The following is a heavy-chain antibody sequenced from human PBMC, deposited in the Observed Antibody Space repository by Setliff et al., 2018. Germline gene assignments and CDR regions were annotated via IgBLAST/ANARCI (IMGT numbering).Heavy chain of an antibody. V-gene: IGHV3-48*01. J-gene: IGHJ1*01. Sequence: GGSLRLSCAASGFTFSTYNMNWVRQAPGKGLEWVSYISFSSSTIYYADSVKGRFTISRDNAKNSLYLQMNSLRAEDTAVYYCARDHGELGQERRTHYFRHWGQGTLVTVSS. CDR3: ARDHGELGQERRTHYFRH. CDR2: ISFSSSTI. D-gene: IGHD1-1*01. CDR1: GFTFSTYN.